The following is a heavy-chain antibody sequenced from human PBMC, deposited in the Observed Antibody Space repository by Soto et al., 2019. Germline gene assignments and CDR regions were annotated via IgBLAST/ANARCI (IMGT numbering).Heavy chain of an antibody. CDR2: IIPILGIA. CDR3: ARSDSGSSWYDAFDI. D-gene: IGHD6-13*01. J-gene: IGHJ3*02. CDR1: GGTFSSYT. Sequence: SVKVSCKASGGTFSSYTISWVRQAPGQGLEWMGRIIPILGIANYAQKFQGRVTITADKSTSTAYMELSSLRSEDTAVYYCARSDSGSSWYDAFDIWGQGTMVTVSS. V-gene: IGHV1-69*02.